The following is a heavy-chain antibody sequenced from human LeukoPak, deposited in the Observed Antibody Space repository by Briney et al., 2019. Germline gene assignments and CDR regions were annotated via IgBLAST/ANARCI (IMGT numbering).Heavy chain of an antibody. CDR2: IYTSGST. J-gene: IGHJ5*02. CDR3: ARVGVSGWPNWFDP. Sequence: SETLSLTCTVSGGSISSYYWSWLRQPAGKGLEWIGRIYTSGSTNYNPSLKSRVTMSVDTSKNQFSLKLNSVTAADTAVYYCARVGVSGWPNWFDPWGQGTLVTVSS. D-gene: IGHD6-19*01. V-gene: IGHV4-4*07. CDR1: GGSISSYY.